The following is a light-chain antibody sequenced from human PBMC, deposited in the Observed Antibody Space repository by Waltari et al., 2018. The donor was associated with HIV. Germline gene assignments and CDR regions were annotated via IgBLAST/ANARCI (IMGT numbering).Light chain of an antibody. CDR2: RNK. J-gene: IGLJ3*02. CDR3: AAWDDSLSGRV. Sequence: QSVLTQQPSASGTPGQRVTISCSGSSSNIGSNYVYWYQQLPGTAPKLLIYRNKPRPSGVPDRFSGSTSGTSASLAISGLRSEDEADYYCAAWDDSLSGRVFGGGTKLTVL. V-gene: IGLV1-47*01. CDR1: SSNIGSNY.